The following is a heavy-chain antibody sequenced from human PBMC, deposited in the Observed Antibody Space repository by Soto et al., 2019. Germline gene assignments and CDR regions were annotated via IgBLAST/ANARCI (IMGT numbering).Heavy chain of an antibody. CDR1: GYTFNGNL. CDR3: ARGGYQLLYYFDY. D-gene: IGHD2-2*01. J-gene: IGHJ4*02. CDR2: INSNTGGT. Sequence: QVQLVQSGTEMKKPGASVKVSCKASGYTFNGNLMHWVRQAPGQGLEWMGWINSNTGGTNYAQKFQGRVTMTRDRSISTAYMELSRLTSDDTAVYYCARGGYQLLYYFDYWGQGTLLTVSS. V-gene: IGHV1-2*02.